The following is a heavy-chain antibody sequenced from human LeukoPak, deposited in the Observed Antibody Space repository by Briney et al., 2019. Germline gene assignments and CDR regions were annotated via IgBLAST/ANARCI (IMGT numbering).Heavy chain of an antibody. CDR1: GGSFSGYY. CDR3: ARGLSSWYSGYYFDY. J-gene: IGHJ4*02. CDR2: INHSGST. Sequence: PSETLSLTCAVYGGSFSGYYWSWIRQPPGKGLEWIGEINHSGSTNYNPSLKSRVTISVDASKNQFSLKLSSVTAADTAVYYCARGLSSWYSGYYFDYWGQGTLVTVSS. V-gene: IGHV4-34*01. D-gene: IGHD6-13*01.